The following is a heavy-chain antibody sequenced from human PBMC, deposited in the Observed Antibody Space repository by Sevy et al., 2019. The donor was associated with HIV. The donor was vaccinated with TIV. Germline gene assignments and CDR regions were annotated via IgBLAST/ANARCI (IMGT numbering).Heavy chain of an antibody. CDR3: ARTGYGGWSSVDY. V-gene: IGHV4-59*01. Sequence: SETLSLTCTISGGSIIHYYWSWIRQPPGKGLEWIGYIYYSGSTNYNPSLKSRVTISVDTSKNQFSLKLRSVTAADTAVYYCARTGYGGWSSVDYWGQGTLVTVSS. CDR1: GGSIIHYY. J-gene: IGHJ4*02. CDR2: IYYSGST. D-gene: IGHD4-17*01.